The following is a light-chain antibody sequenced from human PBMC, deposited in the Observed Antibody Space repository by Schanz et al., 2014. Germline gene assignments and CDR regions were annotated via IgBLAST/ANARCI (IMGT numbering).Light chain of an antibody. CDR1: SSDVGGYNY. Sequence: QSALTQPRSVSGSPGQSVTISCTGTSSDVGGYNYVSWYQQHPGKAPQLMIHDVTKRPSGVPDRFSGSKSGNTASLTISGLQAEDEADYYCSSYTSSSTPGVVFGGGTKLTVL. CDR2: DVT. V-gene: IGLV2-11*01. J-gene: IGLJ2*01. CDR3: SSYTSSSTPGVV.